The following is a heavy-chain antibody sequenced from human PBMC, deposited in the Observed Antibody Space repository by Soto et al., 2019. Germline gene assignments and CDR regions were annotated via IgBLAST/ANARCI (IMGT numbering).Heavy chain of an antibody. D-gene: IGHD6-13*01. V-gene: IGHV4-59*08. CDR1: GGSISSHY. Sequence: SETLSLTCTVSGGSISSHYWSWLRQPPGQGLEWIGYIYYSGSTNYNPSLKSRVTISVDTSKSQFSLRLSSVTAADTAVYYCGKGQQQLVQGREHYYYYGMDVWGQGTTVTVSS. CDR3: GKGQQQLVQGREHYYYYGMDV. CDR2: IYYSGST. J-gene: IGHJ6*02.